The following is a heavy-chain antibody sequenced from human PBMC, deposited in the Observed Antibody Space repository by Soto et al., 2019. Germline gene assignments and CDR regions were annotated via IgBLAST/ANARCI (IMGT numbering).Heavy chain of an antibody. CDR2: VSHDGRNT. CDR3: ATGGRQWLVTSDFNY. Sequence: VQLVESGGGVVQPGRSLRLSCAASGFTFSDYAMHWVRQAPGKGLEWVAVVSHDGRNTHYADSVKGRFTIARDSSKNTVSLEMTSLRAEDTAVYYCATGGRQWLVTSDFNYWGQGALVTVSS. CDR1: GFTFSDYA. J-gene: IGHJ4*02. D-gene: IGHD6-19*01. V-gene: IGHV3-30*03.